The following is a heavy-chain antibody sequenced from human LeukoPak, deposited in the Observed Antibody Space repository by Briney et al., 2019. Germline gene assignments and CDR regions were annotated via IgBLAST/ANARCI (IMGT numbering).Heavy chain of an antibody. J-gene: IGHJ4*02. CDR1: GFTFSSYA. D-gene: IGHD6-19*01. CDR2: ISYDGSNK. V-gene: IGHV3-30*04. Sequence: GGSLRLSCAASGFTFSSYAMHWVRQAPGKGLEWVAVISYDGSNKYYADSVKGRFTISRDNSKNTLYLQMNSLRAEDTAVYYCVGSSGWWGFDYWGQGTLVTVSS. CDR3: VGSSGWWGFDY.